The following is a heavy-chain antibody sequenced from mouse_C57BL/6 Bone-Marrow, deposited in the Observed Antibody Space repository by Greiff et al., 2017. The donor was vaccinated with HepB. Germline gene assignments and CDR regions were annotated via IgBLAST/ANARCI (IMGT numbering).Heavy chain of an antibody. D-gene: IGHD1-1*01. CDR1: GYTFTDYY. V-gene: IGHV1-26*01. CDR2: INPNNGGT. J-gene: IGHJ2*01. Sequence: EVQLQQSGPELVKPGASVKISCKASGYTFTDYYMNWVKQSHGKSLEWIGDINPNNGGTSYNQKFKGKATLTVDKSSSTAYMELRSLTSEDSAVYYCVAVPGAVHFDYWGQGTTLTVSS. CDR3: VAVPGAVHFDY.